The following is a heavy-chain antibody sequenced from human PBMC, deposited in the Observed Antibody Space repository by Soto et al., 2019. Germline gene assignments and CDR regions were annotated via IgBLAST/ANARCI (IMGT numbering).Heavy chain of an antibody. J-gene: IGHJ4*02. V-gene: IGHV3-23*01. CDR2: ISGSGGST. CDR3: AKDPEYYYDSSGPYYFDY. CDR1: GFTFSSYA. D-gene: IGHD3-22*01. Sequence: GGSLRLACAASGFTFSSYAMSWVRQAPGKGLEWVSAISGSGGSTYYADSVKGRFTISRDNSKNTLYLQMNSLRAEDTAVYYCAKDPEYYYDSSGPYYFDYWGQGTLVTVSS.